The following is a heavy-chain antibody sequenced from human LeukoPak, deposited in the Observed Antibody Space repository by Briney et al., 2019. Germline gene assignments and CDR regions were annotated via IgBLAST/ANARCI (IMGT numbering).Heavy chain of an antibody. J-gene: IGHJ6*02. V-gene: IGHV4-4*02. CDR3: AREVVGDIVVVVADYGMDV. D-gene: IGHD2-15*01. Sequence: GSLRLSCVASGITFSSYAINWVRQPPGKGLEWIGEIYHSGSTNYNPSLKSRVTISVDKSKNQFSLKLSSVTAADTAVYYCAREVVGDIVVVVADYGMDVWGQGTTVTVSS. CDR1: GITFSSYAI. CDR2: IYHSGST.